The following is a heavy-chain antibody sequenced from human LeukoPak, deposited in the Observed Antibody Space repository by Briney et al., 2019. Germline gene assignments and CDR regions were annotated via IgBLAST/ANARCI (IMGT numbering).Heavy chain of an antibody. CDR2: ISGSGTTI. J-gene: IGHJ5*02. D-gene: IGHD2-2*01. Sequence: GGSLRLSCAASGFTFSSYEMSWVREAPGKGLEWISHISGSGTTIYYADSVKGRFTISRDNDQNSLYLQMNSLRAEDTAIYYCAREGSSSCYYSCNWFDPWGQGTLVTVSS. CDR1: GFTFSSYE. CDR3: AREGSSSCYYSCNWFDP. V-gene: IGHV3-48*03.